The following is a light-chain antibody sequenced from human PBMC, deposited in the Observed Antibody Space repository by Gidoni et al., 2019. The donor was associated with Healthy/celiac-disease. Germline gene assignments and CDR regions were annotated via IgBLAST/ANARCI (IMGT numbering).Light chain of an antibody. CDR2: EVS. Sequence: QSALTQPPSASGSPGQSVPIPCTGTSSDVGGYNYVPWYQQHPGKAPKLMIYEVSKRPSGVPDRFSGSKSGNTASLTVSGLQAEDEADYYCSSYAGSNNPHVVFGGGTKLTVL. J-gene: IGLJ2*01. CDR1: SSDVGGYNY. CDR3: SSYAGSNNPHVV. V-gene: IGLV2-8*01.